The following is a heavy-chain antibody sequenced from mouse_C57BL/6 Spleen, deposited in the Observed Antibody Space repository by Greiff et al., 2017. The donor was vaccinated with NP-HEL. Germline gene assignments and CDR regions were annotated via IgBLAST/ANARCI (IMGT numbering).Heavy chain of an antibody. CDR3: ARSGISNPAWFAY. Sequence: VQLQQSGPELVKPGASVKISCKASGYAFSSSWMNWVKQRPGKGLEWIGRIYPGDGDTNYNGKFKGKATLTADKSSSTAYMQLSSLTSEDSAVYFCARSGISNPAWFAYWGQETLVTVSA. CDR2: IYPGDGDT. D-gene: IGHD2-5*01. V-gene: IGHV1-82*01. CDR1: GYAFSSSW. J-gene: IGHJ3*01.